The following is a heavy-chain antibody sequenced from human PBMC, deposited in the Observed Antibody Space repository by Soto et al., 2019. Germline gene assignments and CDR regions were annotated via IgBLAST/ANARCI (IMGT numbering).Heavy chain of an antibody. CDR1: GGSLSSSAYS. D-gene: IGHD3-22*01. Sequence: SLSLTCAVCGGSLSSSAYSWSWIRQPPGKGLEWIGFIYQSGSTYYNPSLKSRVTMSLDRPKNQFSLKLSSVTAADTAVYYCARELLFYDSDGFSWDDAFDIWGQGTMVTVSS. CDR3: ARELLFYDSDGFSWDDAFDI. V-gene: IGHV4-30-2*01. J-gene: IGHJ3*02. CDR2: IYQSGST.